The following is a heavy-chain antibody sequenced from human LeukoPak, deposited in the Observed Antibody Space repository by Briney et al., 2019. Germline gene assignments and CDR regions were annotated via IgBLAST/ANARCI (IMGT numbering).Heavy chain of an antibody. CDR2: ISSSRSYI. CDR3: ARGYCSGGSCYDY. CDR1: GFTFSSYS. Sequence: GGSLRLSCAASGFTFSSYSMNWVRQAPGKGLEWVSSISSSRSYIYFADSVKGRFTISRDNAKNSLYLQMNSLRAEDTAVYYCARGYCSGGSCYDYWGQGTLVTVSS. D-gene: IGHD2-15*01. V-gene: IGHV3-21*01. J-gene: IGHJ4*02.